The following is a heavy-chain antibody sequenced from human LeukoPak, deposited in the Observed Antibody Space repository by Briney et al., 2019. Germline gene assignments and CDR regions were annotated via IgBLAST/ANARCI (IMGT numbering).Heavy chain of an antibody. Sequence: SETLSLTCTVSGGSMSSYYWSWIRQPPGKGLEWIGYIYNSGSTNYSPSLKSRVTISIDTSKNQFSLRLSSVTAADTAMFYCARGGNRCGLSCVGAFDIWGQGTMVTVSS. V-gene: IGHV4-59*01. D-gene: IGHD2-15*01. CDR2: IYNSGST. J-gene: IGHJ3*02. CDR1: GGSMSSYY. CDR3: ARGGNRCGLSCVGAFDI.